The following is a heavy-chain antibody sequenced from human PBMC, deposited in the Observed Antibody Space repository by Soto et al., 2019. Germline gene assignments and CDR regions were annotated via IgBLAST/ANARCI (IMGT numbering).Heavy chain of an antibody. CDR3: ARGYYDFWSGYPSFFGDYYYGMDV. CDR1: GYTFTGYY. J-gene: IGHJ6*02. Sequence: ASVKVSCKASGYTFTGYYMHWLRQAPGQGLEWMGWINPNSGGANYAQKFQGWVTMTRDTSISTAYMELSRLRSDDTAVYYCARGYYDFWSGYPSFFGDYYYGMDVWGQGTTVTVSS. CDR2: INPNSGGA. D-gene: IGHD3-3*01. V-gene: IGHV1-2*04.